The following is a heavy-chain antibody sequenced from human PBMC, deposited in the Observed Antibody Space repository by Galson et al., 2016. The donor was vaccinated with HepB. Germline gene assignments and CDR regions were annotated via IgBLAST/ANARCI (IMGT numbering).Heavy chain of an antibody. CDR2: IKEDGSRT. V-gene: IGHV3-7*03. CDR1: GFTFSRFW. Sequence: LRLSCAASGFTFSRFWMNWVRQAPGKGLEWVASIKEDGSRTSYVDSVKGRFTISRDNVENSLYLQMNSLRAEDTAVYYCARYGDEAGWNFQHWGQGTLVTVSS. CDR3: ARYGDEAGWNFQH. J-gene: IGHJ1*01. D-gene: IGHD6-19*01.